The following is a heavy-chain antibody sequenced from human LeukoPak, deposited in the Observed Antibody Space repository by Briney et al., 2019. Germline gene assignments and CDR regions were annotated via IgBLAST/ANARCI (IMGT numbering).Heavy chain of an antibody. CDR3: ARDMSSVLRFLEWSPRHSLDY. CDR1: GYSFTYHY. Sequence: ASVKVSCKASGYSFTYHYMHWLRQAPGQGLEWIGIINPSDGSTTYAQRFQGRVTMTRDMSTSTVYMELSSLRSEDTAVYYCARDMSSVLRFLEWSPRHSLDYWGQGTLVTVSS. CDR2: INPSDGST. J-gene: IGHJ4*02. D-gene: IGHD3-3*01. V-gene: IGHV1-46*01.